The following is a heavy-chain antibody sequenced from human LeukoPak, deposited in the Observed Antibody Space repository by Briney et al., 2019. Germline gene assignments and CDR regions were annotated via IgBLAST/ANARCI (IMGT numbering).Heavy chain of an antibody. CDR3: AKALYNWSYGYYYYMDV. CDR1: GFTFSSYA. Sequence: GGSLRLSCAASGFTFSSYAMSWVRRAPGKGLEWVSAISGSGGSTDYADSVKGRFTISRDNSKNTLYLQMNSLRAEDTAVYYCAKALYNWSYGYYYYMDVWGKGTTVTVSS. V-gene: IGHV3-23*01. CDR2: ISGSGGST. J-gene: IGHJ6*03. D-gene: IGHD1-7*01.